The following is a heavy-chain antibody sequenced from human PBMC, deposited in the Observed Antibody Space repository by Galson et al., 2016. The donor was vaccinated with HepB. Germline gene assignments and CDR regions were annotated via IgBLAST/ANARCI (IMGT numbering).Heavy chain of an antibody. D-gene: IGHD3-16*01. J-gene: IGHJ5*02. Sequence: SLRLSCAASGFTFSTQSMNWVRQAPGKGLEWVSSITSTGRDISYADSVKGRFTISRDNSNNSLYLQMSTLRAEDTAVYYCARGVGGRDHRHWLDPWGQGTLVTVSS. V-gene: IGHV3-21*01. CDR3: ARGVGGRDHRHWLDP. CDR1: GFTFSTQS. CDR2: ITSTGRDI.